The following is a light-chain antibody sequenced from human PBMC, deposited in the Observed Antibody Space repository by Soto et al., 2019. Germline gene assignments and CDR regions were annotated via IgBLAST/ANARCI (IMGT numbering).Light chain of an antibody. CDR1: QSVSSSY. CDR3: QQYGSSLLT. V-gene: IGKV3-20*01. CDR2: GAS. J-gene: IGKJ4*01. Sequence: EIVLTQSPGTLSLSPGERATLSCRASQSVSSSYLGWYQQKPGQAPRLLIYGASSRATGIPDRFSGSGSGADFTLTISRLESEDFAVYYCQQYGSSLLTFGAGTKVEIK.